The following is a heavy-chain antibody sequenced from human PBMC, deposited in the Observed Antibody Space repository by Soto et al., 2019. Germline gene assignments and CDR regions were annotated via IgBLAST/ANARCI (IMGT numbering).Heavy chain of an antibody. V-gene: IGHV1-46*01. CDR2: IYPGGVNI. D-gene: IGHD2-2*01. J-gene: IGHJ6*02. CDR3: LRDCSSTSCYRVRGMDV. Sequence: ASVKVSCKAIGYSFTSHYMHWVRQAPGQGLEWMGTIYPGGVNIGYAQKFKGRVTMTKDTSTSTVYMELSSLRSEDTAVYYCLRDCSSTSCYRVRGMDVWGQGTTVTVSS. CDR1: GYSFTSHY.